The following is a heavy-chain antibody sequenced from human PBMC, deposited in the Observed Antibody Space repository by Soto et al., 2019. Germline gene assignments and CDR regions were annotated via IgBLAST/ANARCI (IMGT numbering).Heavy chain of an antibody. CDR3: ARPRLRDDYNWGYFDL. D-gene: IGHD4-4*01. J-gene: IGHJ2*01. CDR1: GFTFSSYA. V-gene: IGHV3-30-3*01. Sequence: QVQLVESGGGVVQPGRSLRLSCAASGFTFSSYAMHWVRQAPGKGLEWVAVISYDGSNKYYADSVKGRFTISRDNSKNTLFLQMNSLRAEDTAVYYCARPRLRDDYNWGYFDLWGRGTLVTVSS. CDR2: ISYDGSNK.